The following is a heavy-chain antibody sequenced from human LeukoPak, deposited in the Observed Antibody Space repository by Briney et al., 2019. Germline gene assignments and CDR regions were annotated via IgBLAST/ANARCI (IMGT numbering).Heavy chain of an antibody. Sequence: GGSLRHSCAASGFTFSTFWMGWVRQVPGKGLEWVANINQGGSAQYYVDSVKGRFTISRDNAENALYLQMNSLRAEDTAVYFCARDTSASGIFFDSWGQGTLVTVSS. CDR1: GFTFSTFW. D-gene: IGHD6-13*01. J-gene: IGHJ4*02. V-gene: IGHV3-7*01. CDR2: INQGGSAQ. CDR3: ARDTSASGIFFDS.